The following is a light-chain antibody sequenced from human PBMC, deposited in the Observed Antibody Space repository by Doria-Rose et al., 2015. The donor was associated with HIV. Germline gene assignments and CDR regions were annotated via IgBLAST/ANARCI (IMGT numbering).Light chain of an antibody. CDR2: DGS. J-gene: IGKJ1*01. CDR3: HQYGTSWT. CDR1: QSFSSTY. Sequence: TQSPGTLSLSPGERATLSCRAGQSFSSTYLAWYQQKPGQAPSLLIYDGSTRATGIPDRFSASGSGTDFTLTINRLEPEGFALYYCHQYGTSWTFGQGTKVEI. V-gene: IGKV3-20*01.